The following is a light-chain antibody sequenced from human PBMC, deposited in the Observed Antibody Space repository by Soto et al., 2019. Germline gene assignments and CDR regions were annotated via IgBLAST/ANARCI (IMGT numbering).Light chain of an antibody. CDR3: QQYNNWPET. Sequence: EIVMTQSPATLSVSSGERATLSCRASQSVSSNLAWYQQKPGQAPRLLIYGASTRATGIPARFSGSGSGTEFTLTISSLQSEDFAVYYCQQYNNWPETFGPGT. V-gene: IGKV3-15*01. J-gene: IGKJ3*01. CDR2: GAS. CDR1: QSVSSN.